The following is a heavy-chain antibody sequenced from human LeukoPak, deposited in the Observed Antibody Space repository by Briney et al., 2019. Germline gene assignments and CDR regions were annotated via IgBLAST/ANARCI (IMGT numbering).Heavy chain of an antibody. Sequence: HPGGSLRLSCSASGFTFSTYWMSWVRQAPGKGLEWVANMRRDGNEIYYLDSVKGRFTISRDNSKNTLYLQMNSLRAEDTAVYYCARDLFTYSSSSLGWWGQGTLVTVSS. CDR3: ARDLFTYSSSSLGW. CDR1: GFTFSTYW. J-gene: IGHJ4*02. CDR2: MRRDGNEI. V-gene: IGHV3-7*01. D-gene: IGHD6-6*01.